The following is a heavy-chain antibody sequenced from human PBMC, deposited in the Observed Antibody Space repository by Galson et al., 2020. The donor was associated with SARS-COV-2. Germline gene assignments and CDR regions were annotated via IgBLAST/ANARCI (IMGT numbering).Heavy chain of an antibody. D-gene: IGHD1-1*01. J-gene: IGHJ3*01. CDR2: IDWSGATA. V-gene: IGHV3-43D*03. CDR1: GFTFDDYA. CDR3: ASGLGYNWNDGAFDF. Sequence: GGSLRLSCAASGFTFDDYAMYWLRRLPGKGLEWVSLIDWSGATAYYADSVEGRFTISRDNNKNSLYLQMDSLRSEDTALYYCASGLGYNWNDGAFDFCGQGTMVTVTS.